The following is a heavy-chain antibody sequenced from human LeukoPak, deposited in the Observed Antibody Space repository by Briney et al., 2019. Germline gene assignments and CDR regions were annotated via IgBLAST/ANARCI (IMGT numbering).Heavy chain of an antibody. CDR2: INSDGSST. CDR1: GFTFSSYW. D-gene: IGHD4-17*01. J-gene: IGHJ4*02. CDR3: ARGMHTVTTPTN. V-gene: IGHV3-74*01. Sequence: GGSLRLSCAASGFTFSSYWMHWVRQAPGKGLVWDSRINSDGSSTSYADSVKGRFTISRDNAKNTLYLQMNSLRAEDTAVYYCARGMHTVTTPTNWGQGTLVTVSS.